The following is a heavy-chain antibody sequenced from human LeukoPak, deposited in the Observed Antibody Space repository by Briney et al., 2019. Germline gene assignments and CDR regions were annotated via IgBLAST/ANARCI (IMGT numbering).Heavy chain of an antibody. CDR3: ARLLFPYGSFDY. CDR2: VYYTGST. CDR1: GGYICSIEYY. J-gene: IGHJ4*02. V-gene: IGHV4-39*01. Sequence: PSETLSLTCTVSGGYICSIEYYWASIRQPPGKGLEWIGTVYYTGSTYFNPSLKSRVTISLDTSENQFSLKLSSVTAADTAVYYCARLLFPYGSFDYWGQGTLVTVSS. D-gene: IGHD3-10*01.